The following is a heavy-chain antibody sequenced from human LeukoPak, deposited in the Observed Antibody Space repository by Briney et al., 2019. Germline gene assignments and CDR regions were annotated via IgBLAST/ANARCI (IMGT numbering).Heavy chain of an antibody. J-gene: IGHJ4*02. CDR3: AKDRAYCGSDCYSTNTDY. V-gene: IGHV3-23*01. CDR2: ISGSGGST. CDR1: GFTFSSYA. D-gene: IGHD2-21*02. Sequence: GGSLGLSCAASGFTFSSYAMSWVRQAPGKGLEWVSAISGSGGSTYYADSVKGRFTISRDNSKNTLYLQMNSLRAEDTAVYYCAKDRAYCGSDCYSTNTDYWGQGTLVTVSS.